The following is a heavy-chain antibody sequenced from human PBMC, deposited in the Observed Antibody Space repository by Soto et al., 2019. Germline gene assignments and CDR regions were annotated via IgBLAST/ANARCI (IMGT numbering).Heavy chain of an antibody. D-gene: IGHD3-22*01. V-gene: IGHV1-69*13. CDR1: GGTFSSYA. CDR2: IIPIFGTA. J-gene: IGHJ5*02. CDR3: ARDGLPNYYDSSGYPNWFDP. Sequence: SVKVSCKASGGTFSSYAISWVRQAPGQGLEWMGGIIPIFGTANYAQKFQGRVTITADESTSTAYMELSSLRSEDTAVYYCARDGLPNYYDSSGYPNWFDPWGQGTLVIVSS.